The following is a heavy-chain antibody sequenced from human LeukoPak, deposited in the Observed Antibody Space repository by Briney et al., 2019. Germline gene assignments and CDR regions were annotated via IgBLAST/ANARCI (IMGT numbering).Heavy chain of an antibody. V-gene: IGHV4-59*01. CDR3: AREMYDYVWGSYRYTKFDP. Sequence: SETLSLTCTVSGGSIGSYYWSWIRQPPGKGLEWIGYIYYSGSTNYNPSLKSRVTISVDTSKNQFSLKLSSVTAADTAVYYCAREMYDYVWGSYRYTKFDPWGQGTLVTVSS. J-gene: IGHJ5*02. CDR2: IYYSGST. CDR1: GGSIGSYY. D-gene: IGHD3-16*02.